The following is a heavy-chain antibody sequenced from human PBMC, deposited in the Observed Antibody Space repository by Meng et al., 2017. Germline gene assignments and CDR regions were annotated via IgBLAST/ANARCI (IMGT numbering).Heavy chain of an antibody. CDR1: GGSISSSSYY. V-gene: IGHV4-39*07. CDR3: ANGHYDILTGYYKYDTLNWFDP. Sequence: SETLSPTCTVSGGSISSSSYYWGWIRQPPGKGLEWIGSIYYSGSTYYNPSLKSRVTISVDTSKNQFSLKLSSVTAADTAVYYCANGHYDILTGYYKYDTLNWFDPWGQGTLVTVSS. J-gene: IGHJ5*02. CDR2: IYYSGST. D-gene: IGHD3-9*01.